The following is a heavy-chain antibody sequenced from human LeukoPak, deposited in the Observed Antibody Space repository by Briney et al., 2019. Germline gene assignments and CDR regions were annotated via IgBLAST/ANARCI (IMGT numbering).Heavy chain of an antibody. J-gene: IGHJ4*02. CDR1: GFTVSSND. Sequence: GGSLRLSCAASGFTVSSNDMSWVRQAPGKGLECISVIYSGGSTDYADSVKGRLTISRDNSKNTLYLQMNSLRAEDTAVYYCARGNVKVAVFDYWGQGTLVTVSS. CDR2: IYSGGST. V-gene: IGHV3-53*05. D-gene: IGHD2-15*01. CDR3: ARGNVKVAVFDY.